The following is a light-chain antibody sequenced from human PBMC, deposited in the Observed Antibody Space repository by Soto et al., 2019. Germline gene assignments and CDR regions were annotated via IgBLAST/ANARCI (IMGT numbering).Light chain of an antibody. V-gene: IGKV1-39*01. CDR2: AAS. CDR3: QQSYSTPHT. J-gene: IGKJ2*01. CDR1: QSITTY. Sequence: DLQMTQSPSSLSASVGDRVTITCRASQSITTYLNWCQQKPGKAPKLLIYAASSLQSGVPSRFSGRGSGTDFTLTISSLQPEDFVTYYCQQSYSTPHTFGQGTKLEIK.